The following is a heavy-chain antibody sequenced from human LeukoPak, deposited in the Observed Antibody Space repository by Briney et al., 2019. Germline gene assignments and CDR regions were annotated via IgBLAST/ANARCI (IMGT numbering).Heavy chain of an antibody. CDR1: GFTFSSYG. D-gene: IGHD3/OR15-3a*01. CDR2: IWHDGGNE. CDR3: ARADLDGNYFDY. J-gene: IGHJ4*02. Sequence: GGSLRLTCAASGFTFSSYGMHWVRQPPGTGLEWVAVIWHDGGNEYSADSVKGRFTISRDNSKNTLYLHMSSLRVEDTAVYYCARADLDGNYFDYWGQGALVTVSS. V-gene: IGHV3-33*01.